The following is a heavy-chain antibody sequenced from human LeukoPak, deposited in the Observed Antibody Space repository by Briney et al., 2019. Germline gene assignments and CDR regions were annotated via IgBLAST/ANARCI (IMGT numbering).Heavy chain of an antibody. V-gene: IGHV3-11*01. J-gene: IGHJ4*02. Sequence: GGSLRLSCAASGFTFSDYYMSWIRQAPGKGLEWVSYISSSGSTIYYADSVKGRFTVSRDNSKNTLYLQMNSLRAEDTAVYYCAKTDDSSGYYYAFFDYWGQGTLVTVSS. CDR3: AKTDDSSGYYYAFFDY. CDR1: GFTFSDYY. CDR2: ISSSGSTI. D-gene: IGHD3-22*01.